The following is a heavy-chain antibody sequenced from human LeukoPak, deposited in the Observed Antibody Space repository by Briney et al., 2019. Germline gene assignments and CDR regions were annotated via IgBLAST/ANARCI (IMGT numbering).Heavy chain of an antibody. Sequence: ASVKVSCKASGGTFSSYAISWVRQAPGQGLEWMGRIIPIFGTANYAQKFQGRVTITTDESTSTAYMELSSLRSEDTAVYYCARGGLYSSGWLFDCWGQGTLVTVSS. J-gene: IGHJ4*02. CDR2: IIPIFGTA. CDR3: ARGGLYSSGWLFDC. D-gene: IGHD6-19*01. V-gene: IGHV1-69*05. CDR1: GGTFSSYA.